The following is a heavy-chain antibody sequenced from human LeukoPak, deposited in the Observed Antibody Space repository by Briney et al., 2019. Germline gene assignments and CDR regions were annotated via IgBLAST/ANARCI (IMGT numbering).Heavy chain of an antibody. V-gene: IGHV4-4*02. Sequence: PSGTLSLTCAVSGGSISSSNWWSWVRQPPGKGLEWIGEIYYSGSTYYNPSLKSRVTISVDTSKNQFSLKLSSVTAADTAVYYCARDSVYSGSSLDYWGQGALVTVSS. J-gene: IGHJ4*02. CDR1: GGSISSSNW. CDR2: IYYSGST. D-gene: IGHD1-26*01. CDR3: ARDSVYSGSSLDY.